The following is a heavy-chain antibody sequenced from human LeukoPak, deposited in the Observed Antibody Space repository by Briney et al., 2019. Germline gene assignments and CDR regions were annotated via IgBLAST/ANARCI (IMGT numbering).Heavy chain of an antibody. J-gene: IGHJ4*02. CDR1: GFTFSSYG. V-gene: IGHV3-30*02. D-gene: IGHD3-3*01. Sequence: GGSLRLSCAASGFTFSSYGMHWVRQAPGKGLEWVAFIRYDGSSKYYADSVKGRFTISRDNSKNTLYLQMNSLRAEDTAVYYCAVIFLEWLATDYWGQGTLVTVSS. CDR3: AVIFLEWLATDY. CDR2: IRYDGSSK.